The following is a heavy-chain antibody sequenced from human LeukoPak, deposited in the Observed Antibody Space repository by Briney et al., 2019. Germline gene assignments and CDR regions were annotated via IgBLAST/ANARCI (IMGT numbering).Heavy chain of an antibody. CDR3: AKATYYYGSGVAFDI. Sequence: GGSLTLSCAASGFTLDDYAMHWVRQAPGKGLEWVSGISWNSGSIVYADSVKGRSTISRDNAKKSLYLQMNSLRAEDTALYYCAKATYYYGSGVAFDIWGQGTIVTVSS. CDR2: ISWNSGSI. CDR1: GFTLDDYA. V-gene: IGHV3-9*01. J-gene: IGHJ3*02. D-gene: IGHD3-10*01.